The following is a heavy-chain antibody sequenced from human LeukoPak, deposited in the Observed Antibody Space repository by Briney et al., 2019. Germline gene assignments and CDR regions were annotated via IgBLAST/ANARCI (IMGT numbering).Heavy chain of an antibody. CDR3: ARDSVVRGASGYGMDV. CDR1: GASIRSGDYY. J-gene: IGHJ6*02. CDR2: IYDGGST. Sequence: SQTLSLTCTVSGASIRSGDYYWSWIRQPPGKGLEWIGYIYDGGSTYYNPSLKSRITISVDTSENRFSLKLSSVTATDTAVYYCARDSVVRGASGYGMDVWGQGTTVTVSS. D-gene: IGHD3-10*01. V-gene: IGHV4-30-4*01.